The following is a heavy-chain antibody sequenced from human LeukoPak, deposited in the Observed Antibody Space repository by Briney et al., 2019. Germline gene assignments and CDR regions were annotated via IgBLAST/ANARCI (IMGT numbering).Heavy chain of an antibody. CDR1: GYNFTTQW. D-gene: IGHD5-12*01. J-gene: IGHJ4*02. CDR2: IYPDDSDT. V-gene: IGHV5-51*01. Sequence: GDSLKISCKGSGYNFTTQWIAWVRQMPGKGLEWMGSIYPDDSDTRYSPSFQGQVTISADKSISTAYLQWSSLKASDTAMYYCARQDSGYDFDYWGQGTLVTVSS. CDR3: ARQDSGYDFDY.